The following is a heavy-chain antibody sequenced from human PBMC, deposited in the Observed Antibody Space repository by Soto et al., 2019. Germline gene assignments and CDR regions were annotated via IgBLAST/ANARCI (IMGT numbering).Heavy chain of an antibody. Sequence: PSETLSLTCTVSGGSISSSSYYWGWIRQPPGKGLEWIGSIYYSGSTYYNPSLKSRVTISVDTSKNQFSLKLSSVTAADTAVYYCARPGITMVRGVMSSDYYYYGMDVWGLGTTVTVSS. CDR3: ARPGITMVRGVMSSDYYYYGMDV. CDR2: IYYSGST. CDR1: GGSISSSSYY. V-gene: IGHV4-39*01. D-gene: IGHD3-10*01. J-gene: IGHJ6*02.